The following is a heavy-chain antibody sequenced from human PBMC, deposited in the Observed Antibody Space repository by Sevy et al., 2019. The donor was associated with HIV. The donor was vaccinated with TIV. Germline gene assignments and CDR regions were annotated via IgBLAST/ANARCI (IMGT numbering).Heavy chain of an antibody. V-gene: IGHV1-46*03. D-gene: IGHD3-10*01. Sequence: ASVKVSCKASGYTFTSYYMHWVRQAPGQGLEWMGIINPSGGSTSYAQKFQGRVTMTRDTSTSTVYMELSSLRSEDTAVYYCARDEGGSGTGYYYGMDVWGQGTMVTVSS. CDR3: ARDEGGSGTGYYYGMDV. J-gene: IGHJ6*02. CDR2: INPSGGST. CDR1: GYTFTSYY.